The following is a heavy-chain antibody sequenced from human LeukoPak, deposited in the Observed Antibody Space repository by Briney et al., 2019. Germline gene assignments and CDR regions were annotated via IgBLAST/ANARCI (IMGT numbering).Heavy chain of an antibody. CDR1: GFTFSSYA. CDR3: ARSSPRGYSGYDRGELFDY. CDR2: ISYDGSNK. V-gene: IGHV3-30-3*01. J-gene: IGHJ4*02. Sequence: TGGSLRLSCAASGFTFSSYAMHWVRQAPGKGLEWVAVISYDGSNKYYADSVKGRFTISRDNSKNTLYLQMNSLRAEDTAVYYCARSSPRGYSGYDRGELFDYWGQGTLVTVSS. D-gene: IGHD5-12*01.